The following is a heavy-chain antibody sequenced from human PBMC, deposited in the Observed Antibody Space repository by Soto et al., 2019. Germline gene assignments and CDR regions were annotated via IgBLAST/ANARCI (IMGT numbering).Heavy chain of an antibody. CDR3: AREFGCSGGSCYSRHEYYYYGMDV. Sequence: SETLCLTCTVSGGSISSSSYYWGWIRQPPGKGLEWIGSIYYSGSTYYNPSLKSRVTISVDTSKNQFSLKPSSVTAADTAVYYCAREFGCSGGSCYSRHEYYYYGMDVWGQGTTVTVSS. CDR2: IYYSGST. D-gene: IGHD2-15*01. V-gene: IGHV4-39*01. J-gene: IGHJ6*02. CDR1: GGSISSSSYY.